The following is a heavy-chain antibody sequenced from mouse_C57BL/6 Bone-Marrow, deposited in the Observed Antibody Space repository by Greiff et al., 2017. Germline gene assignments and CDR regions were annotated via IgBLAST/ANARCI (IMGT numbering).Heavy chain of an antibody. CDR2: INPNYGTT. Sequence: EVHLVESGPELVKPGASVKISCKASGYSFTDYNMHWVKQSHGKSLEWIGVINPNYGTTSYNQKFKGKATLTVDQSSSTAYMQLNSLTSEDSAVYYCARGYEYDYAMHYWGQGTSVTVSS. J-gene: IGHJ4*01. V-gene: IGHV1-39*01. D-gene: IGHD2-4*01. CDR1: GYSFTDYN. CDR3: ARGYEYDYAMHY.